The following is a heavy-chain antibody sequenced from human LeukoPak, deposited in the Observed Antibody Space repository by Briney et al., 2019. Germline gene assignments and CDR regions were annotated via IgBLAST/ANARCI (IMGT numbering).Heavy chain of an antibody. D-gene: IGHD3-22*01. J-gene: IGHJ4*02. CDR1: GFTFSSYG. CDR3: AKASAMIVVVSKYFDY. V-gene: IGHV3-23*01. Sequence: GGSLRLSCAASGFTFSSYGMSWARQAPGKGLEWVSAISGSGGSTYYADSVKGRFTISRDNSKNTLYLQMNSLRAEDTAVYYCAKASAMIVVVSKYFDYWGQGTLVTVSS. CDR2: ISGSGGST.